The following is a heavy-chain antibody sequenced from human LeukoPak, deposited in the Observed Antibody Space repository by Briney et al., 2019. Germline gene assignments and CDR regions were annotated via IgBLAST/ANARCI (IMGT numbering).Heavy chain of an antibody. Sequence: GGSLRLSCAASGFTFSSYAMSWVRQAPGKGLEWVSAISGSGGSTYHADSVKGRFTISRDNVKSSLYLQMNSLRAEDTAVYYCARALRELTAWGQGTLVTVSS. CDR3: ARALRELTA. V-gene: IGHV3-23*01. CDR2: ISGSGGST. CDR1: GFTFSSYA. D-gene: IGHD3-10*01. J-gene: IGHJ4*02.